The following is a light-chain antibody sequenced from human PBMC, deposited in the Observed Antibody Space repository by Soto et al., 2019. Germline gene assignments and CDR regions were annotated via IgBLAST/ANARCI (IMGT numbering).Light chain of an antibody. V-gene: IGLV2-14*01. CDR1: SSDIGGY. CDR3: SSYKTSSTVVV. J-gene: IGLJ2*01. CDR2: GVS. Sequence: QSALTQPASVSGSPGQSITISCTGTSSDIGGYISWYQQYPGKAPKLMIFGVSDRPSGVSNRFSGSKSGTTASLTISGLQAEDEAEYYCSSYKTSSTVVVFGGGTKLTVL.